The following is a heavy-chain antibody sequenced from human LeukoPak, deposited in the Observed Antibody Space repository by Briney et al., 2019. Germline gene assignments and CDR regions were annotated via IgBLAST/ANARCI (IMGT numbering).Heavy chain of an antibody. J-gene: IGHJ5*02. Sequence: GGSLRLSCAASGFTFSSYSMNWVRQAPGKGLEWVSSISSSSSYIYYADSVKGRFTISRDNAKNSLHLQMNSLRAEDTAVYYCARFRVEYSSSNWFDPWGQGTLVTVSS. CDR3: ARFRVEYSSSNWFDP. CDR1: GFTFSSYS. D-gene: IGHD6-6*01. CDR2: ISSSSSYI. V-gene: IGHV3-21*01.